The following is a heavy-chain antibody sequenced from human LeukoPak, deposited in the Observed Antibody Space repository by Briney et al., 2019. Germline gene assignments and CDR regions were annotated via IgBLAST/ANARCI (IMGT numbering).Heavy chain of an antibody. D-gene: IGHD3-10*01. Sequence: ASVRVSCKASGYTFTGYYMHWARQAPGQGLEWMGWINPNSGGTNYAQKFQGWVTMTRDTSISTAYMELSRLRSDDTAVYYCARVPYGSGSLLYDYWGQGTLVTVSS. V-gene: IGHV1-2*04. CDR3: ARVPYGSGSLLYDY. CDR2: INPNSGGT. J-gene: IGHJ4*02. CDR1: GYTFTGYY.